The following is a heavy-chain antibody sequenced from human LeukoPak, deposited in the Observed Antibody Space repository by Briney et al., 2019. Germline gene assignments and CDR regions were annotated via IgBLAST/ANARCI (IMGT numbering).Heavy chain of an antibody. V-gene: IGHV4-59*01. CDR3: ATIKRGDIFGYFDF. J-gene: IGHJ4*02. D-gene: IGHD5-18*01. CDR1: GGSFSGYY. CDR2: LYGSGST. Sequence: PSETLSLTCAVYGGSFSGYYWGWIRQPPGKGLEWIGYLYGSGSTKANPSLESRVTLSADTSKNQFSLRLSSVTAADTAVYYCATIKRGDIFGYFDFWGQGILVAVSS.